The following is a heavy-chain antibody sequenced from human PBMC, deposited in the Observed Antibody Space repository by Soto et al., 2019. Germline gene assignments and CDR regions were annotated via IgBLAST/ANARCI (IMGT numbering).Heavy chain of an antibody. CDR3: ARDLWDWLLGPPYFDY. Sequence: GGSLRLSCAASGFTFSSYGMHWVRQAPGKGLEWVAVIWYDGSNKYYADSVKGRFTISRDNSKNTLYLQMNSLRAEDTAVYYCARDLWDWLLGPPYFDYWGQGTLVTVSS. CDR1: GFTFSSYG. D-gene: IGHD3-3*01. V-gene: IGHV3-33*01. J-gene: IGHJ4*02. CDR2: IWYDGSNK.